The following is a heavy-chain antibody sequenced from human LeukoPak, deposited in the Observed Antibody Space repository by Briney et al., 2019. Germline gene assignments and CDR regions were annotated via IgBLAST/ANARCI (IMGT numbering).Heavy chain of an antibody. D-gene: IGHD4-23*01. CDR3: ATPITTVVTPFTGRG. V-gene: IGHV3-21*01. J-gene: IGHJ4*02. CDR2: ISSSSSYI. Sequence: GGALRLSCAASGFTFSSYSMNWVRQAPGKGLEWVPSISSSSSYIYYADSVKGRFTISRDNAKNSLYLQMNSLRAEDTAVYYCATPITTVVTPFTGRGWGQGTLVTVSS. CDR1: GFTFSSYS.